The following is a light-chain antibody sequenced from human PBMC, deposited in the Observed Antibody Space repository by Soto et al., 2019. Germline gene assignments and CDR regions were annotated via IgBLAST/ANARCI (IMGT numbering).Light chain of an antibody. V-gene: IGKV1-5*03. CDR3: QQYDTYCT. CDR1: QSINNW. CDR2: KSS. J-gene: IGKJ1*01. Sequence: DIQMTQSPSTLSASVGDRVTITCRASQSINNWLAWYQQKPGKAPKLRIHKSSNLDIGVPSRFSGSGSGTEFTLTISSLQPDDFATYYCQQYDTYCTFGQGTKVEIK.